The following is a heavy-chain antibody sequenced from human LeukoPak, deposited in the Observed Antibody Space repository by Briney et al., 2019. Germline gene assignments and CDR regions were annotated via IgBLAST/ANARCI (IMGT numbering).Heavy chain of an antibody. Sequence: GGSLRLSCAASGVTFSSYAMNWVRQAPGKGLDWVSCITRCGTTIYTEDSVKGRFTISRENAKKSLYLRMNNLRAEDTAVYYCAREGGGYSYGSFDSWGQGTLVTVSS. D-gene: IGHD5-18*01. V-gene: IGHV3-48*03. CDR3: AREGGGYSYGSFDS. CDR1: GVTFSSYA. CDR2: ITRCGTTI. J-gene: IGHJ4*02.